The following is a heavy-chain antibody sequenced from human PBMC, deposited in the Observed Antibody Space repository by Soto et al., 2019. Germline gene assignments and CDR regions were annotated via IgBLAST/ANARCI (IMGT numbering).Heavy chain of an antibody. V-gene: IGHV4-59*01. D-gene: IGHD3-9*01. J-gene: IGHJ5*02. CDR3: ARDYYDILTGSNWFDP. Sequence: SETLSLTCTVSGGSISSYYWSWIRQPPGKGLEWIGYIYYSGSTNYNPSLKSRVTISVDTSKNQFSLKLSSVTAADTAVYYCARDYYDILTGSNWFDPWGQGTLVTVSS. CDR1: GGSISSYY. CDR2: IYYSGST.